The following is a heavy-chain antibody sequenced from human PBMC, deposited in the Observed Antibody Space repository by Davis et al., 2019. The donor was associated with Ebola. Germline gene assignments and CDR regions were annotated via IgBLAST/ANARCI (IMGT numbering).Heavy chain of an antibody. J-gene: IGHJ4*02. CDR1: GFTFSSYA. Sequence: PGGSLRLSCAASGFTFSSYAMSWVRQAPGKGLEWVSAISGSGGSTYYADSVKGRFTISRDNSKNTLYLQMNSLRAEDTAVYYCASVEMATIPFGYYFDYWGQGTLVTVSS. V-gene: IGHV3-23*01. CDR2: ISGSGGST. CDR3: ASVEMATIPFGYYFDY. D-gene: IGHD5-24*01.